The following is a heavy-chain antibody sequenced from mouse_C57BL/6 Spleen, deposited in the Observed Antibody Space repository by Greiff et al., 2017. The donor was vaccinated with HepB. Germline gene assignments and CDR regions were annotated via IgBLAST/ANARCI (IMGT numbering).Heavy chain of an antibody. CDR3: ALGYDYDDFDV. V-gene: IGHV1-82*01. D-gene: IGHD2-4*01. J-gene: IGHJ1*03. Sequence: QVQLQQSGPELVKPGASVKISCKASGYAFSSSWMNWVKQRPGKGLEWIGRIYPGDGDTNYNGKFKGKATLTADKSSSTAYMQLSSLTSEDSAVYFCALGYDYDDFDVWGTGTTVTVSS. CDR1: GYAFSSSW. CDR2: IYPGDGDT.